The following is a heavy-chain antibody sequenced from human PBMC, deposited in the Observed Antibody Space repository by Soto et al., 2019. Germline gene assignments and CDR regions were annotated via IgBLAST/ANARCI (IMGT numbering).Heavy chain of an antibody. V-gene: IGHV5-51*01. CDR2: IHPGNFDS. CDR1: GFILTNYW. D-gene: IGHD3-9*01. CDR3: ATLSYVDPCGAYDY. Sequence: GESLKISCKGSGFILTNYWIGWVRQMSGKGLEWMGIIHPGNFDSRYSPSFQGQVTLSADMSIGTAYLQLSSLKASDTAIYYCATLSYVDPCGAYDYWGQGTQVTVSS. J-gene: IGHJ4*02.